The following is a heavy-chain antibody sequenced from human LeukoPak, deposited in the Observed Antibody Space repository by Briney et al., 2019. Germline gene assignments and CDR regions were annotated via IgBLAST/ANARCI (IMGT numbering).Heavy chain of an antibody. CDR1: GYRFTSYW. J-gene: IGHJ5*02. CDR2: IYPGDSDT. Sequence: GESLKISCKGSGYRFTSYWIGWVRQMPGKGLEWMGIIYPGDSDTRYSPSFQGQVTISADKSINTAYLQWSSLKASDTAMYYCARHDPHSRGYVNRFDPWGQGTLVTVSS. D-gene: IGHD5-12*01. CDR3: ARHDPHSRGYVNRFDP. V-gene: IGHV5-51*01.